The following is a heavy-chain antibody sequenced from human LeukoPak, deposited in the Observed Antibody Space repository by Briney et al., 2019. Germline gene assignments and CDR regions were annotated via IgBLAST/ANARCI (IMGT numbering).Heavy chain of an antibody. CDR3: ARDHCSGGSCYYTSWGHWFDP. CDR2: ISSSSSYM. J-gene: IGHJ5*02. CDR1: GFPFSTYS. V-gene: IGHV3-21*01. D-gene: IGHD2-15*01. Sequence: GGSLRLSCAGSGFPFSTYSMNWVRQAPGKGLEWVSSISSSSSYMYYADSAKGRFTISRDNAKNSLYLQMNSLRAEDTAVYYCARDHCSGGSCYYTSWGHWFDPWGQGTLVTVSS.